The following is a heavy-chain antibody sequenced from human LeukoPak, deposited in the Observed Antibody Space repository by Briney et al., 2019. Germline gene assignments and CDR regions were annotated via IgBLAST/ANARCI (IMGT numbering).Heavy chain of an antibody. CDR1: GFTFSSYA. CDR3: AKGVSTRPLYYFDY. V-gene: IGHV3-23*01. J-gene: IGHJ4*02. CDR2: ISASGAST. D-gene: IGHD6-6*01. Sequence: PGGSLRLSCAASGFTFSSYAMNWVRQAPGKGLEWVSVISASGASTYNADSVKGRSTISRDNSKNTLYLQMNSLRVEDTALYFCAKGVSTRPLYYFDYWGQGTLVTVSS.